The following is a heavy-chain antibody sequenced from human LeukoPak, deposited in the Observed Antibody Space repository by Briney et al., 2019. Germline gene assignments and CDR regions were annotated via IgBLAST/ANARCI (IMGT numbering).Heavy chain of an antibody. CDR1: GYTFTGYY. J-gene: IGHJ4*02. D-gene: IGHD1-7*01. CDR3: ARELELWSYDY. Sequence: ASVKVSRKASGYTFTGYYMHWVRQAPGQGLEWMGRINPNRGGTNYAQKFQGRVTMTRDTSISTAYMELSRLRSDDTAVYYCARELELWSYDYWGQGTLVTVSS. V-gene: IGHV1-2*06. CDR2: INPNRGGT.